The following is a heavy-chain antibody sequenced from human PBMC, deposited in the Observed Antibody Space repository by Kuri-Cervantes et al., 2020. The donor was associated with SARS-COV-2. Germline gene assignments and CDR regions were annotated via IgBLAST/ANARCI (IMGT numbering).Heavy chain of an antibody. CDR2: MSDSGST. CDR1: SGSISSHY. J-gene: IGHJ2*01. V-gene: IGHV4-59*11. CDR3: ARDMRSAELAFDL. D-gene: IGHD3-16*01. Sequence: GSLRLSCNVSSGSISSHYWSWIRQPPGKGLEWIGYMSDSGSTYYSPSLKSRVTISVDTSKNQFSLQLTSVTAADTAVYYCARDMRSAELAFDLWGRGTLVTVSS.